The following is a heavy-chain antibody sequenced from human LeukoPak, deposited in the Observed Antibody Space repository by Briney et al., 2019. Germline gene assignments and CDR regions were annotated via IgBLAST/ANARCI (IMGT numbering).Heavy chain of an antibody. D-gene: IGHD2-21*01. Sequence: SQTLSLTCTVSGGSISSGSYYWSWVRQPAGKGLEWIGRIYTSGSTNYNPSLKSRVTISVDTSKNQFSLKLSSVTAADTAVYYCARDIRNWFDPWGQGTLVTAPS. CDR2: IYTSGST. CDR1: GGSISSGSYY. CDR3: ARDIRNWFDP. J-gene: IGHJ5*02. V-gene: IGHV4-61*02.